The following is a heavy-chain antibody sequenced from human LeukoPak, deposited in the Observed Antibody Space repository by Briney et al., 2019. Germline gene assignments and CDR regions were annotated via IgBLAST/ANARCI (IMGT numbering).Heavy chain of an antibody. CDR1: GGSISSYY. D-gene: IGHD1-1*01. CDR2: IYTSGST. Sequence: SETLSLTCTVSGGSISSYYWSWVRQPAGKGLEWIGRIYTSGSTNYNPSLKSRVTMSVDTPKNQFSLKLSSVTAADTAVYYCARDQHTIGWNDVQYYFDYWGQGTLVTVSS. J-gene: IGHJ4*02. V-gene: IGHV4-4*07. CDR3: ARDQHTIGWNDVQYYFDY.